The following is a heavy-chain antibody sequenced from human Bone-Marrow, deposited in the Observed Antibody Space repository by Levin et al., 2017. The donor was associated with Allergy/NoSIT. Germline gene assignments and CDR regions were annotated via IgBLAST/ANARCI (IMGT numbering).Heavy chain of an antibody. CDR2: ISSSGTTI. V-gene: IGHV3-48*03. CDR3: AREPRWRRSFYYYYGMDV. J-gene: IGHJ6*02. CDR1: GFTFSSYE. D-gene: IGHD4-23*01. Sequence: GSLRLSCAASGFTFSSYEMNWVRQAPGKGLEWVSYISSSGTTIYYADSVKGRFTISRDNAKNSLCLQMNSLRAEDTAVYYCAREPRWRRSFYYYYGMDVWGQGTTVTVSS.